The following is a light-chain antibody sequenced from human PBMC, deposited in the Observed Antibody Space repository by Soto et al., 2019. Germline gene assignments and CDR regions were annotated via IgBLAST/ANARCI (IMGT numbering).Light chain of an antibody. CDR1: SRDVGAYNY. Sequence: QSALTQPRSVSGSPGQSVTISCTGTSRDVGAYNYVSWYQQHPGKAPKLIIYDVSKWPSGVPDRFSGSKSGNTASLTISGLQAEDEADYYCCSSAGSSTVIFSGGTKLTVL. V-gene: IGLV2-11*01. CDR2: DVS. J-gene: IGLJ2*01. CDR3: CSSAGSSTVI.